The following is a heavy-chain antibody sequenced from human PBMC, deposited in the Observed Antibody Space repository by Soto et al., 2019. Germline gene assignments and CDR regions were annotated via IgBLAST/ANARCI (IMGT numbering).Heavy chain of an antibody. D-gene: IGHD2-21*01. J-gene: IGHJ6*03. V-gene: IGHV5-51*01. CDR2: IYPGDSDI. Sequence: PGESLKISCKGSGYSFTSYWIGWVRQMPGKGLEWMGIIYPGDSDIRYSPSFQGQVTISADKSISTAYLQWSSLKASDTAMYYCARHSCGGDCSQRTHFYYYLDVWGKGTTVTVSS. CDR1: GYSFTSYW. CDR3: ARHSCGGDCSQRTHFYYYLDV.